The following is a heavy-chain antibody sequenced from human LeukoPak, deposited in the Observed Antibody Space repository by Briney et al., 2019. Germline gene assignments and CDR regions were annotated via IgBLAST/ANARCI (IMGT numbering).Heavy chain of an antibody. CDR3: AVYLWVYGDYGGFDY. CDR2: ISAYNGNT. Sequence: GASVKVSCKASGYTFTSYGMSWVRQAPGQGLEWVGWISAYNGNTNYAQKLQGRVTMTTDTSTSTAYMELKSLRCDDTAVDYCAVYLWVYGDYGGFDYWGQGTLVTVSS. V-gene: IGHV1-18*01. CDR1: GYTFTSYG. J-gene: IGHJ4*02. D-gene: IGHD4-17*01.